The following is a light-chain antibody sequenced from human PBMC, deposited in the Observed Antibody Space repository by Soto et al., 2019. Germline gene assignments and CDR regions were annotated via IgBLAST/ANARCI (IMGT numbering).Light chain of an antibody. CDR2: DAS. J-gene: IGKJ5*01. CDR3: QQRRSWPPTIT. Sequence: EIVLTQSPAPLSLSPGERATLSCRASQSVSTYLAWYQQRPGQAPRLLIYDASYRATDIPPRFSGSGSGTDFTLTISSLEYEDVAVYYCQQRRSWPPTITFGQGTRLDIK. V-gene: IGKV3-11*01. CDR1: QSVSTY.